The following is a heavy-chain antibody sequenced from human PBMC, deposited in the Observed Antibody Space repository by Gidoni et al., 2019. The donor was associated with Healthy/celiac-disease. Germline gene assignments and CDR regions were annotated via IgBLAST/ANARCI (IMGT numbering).Heavy chain of an antibody. CDR1: GFTFDDYT. CDR3: AFVEMATN. Sequence: EVQLVESGGVVVQPGGSLRLSCAASGFTFDDYTMHWVRQAPGKGLEWVSLISWDGGSTYYADCVKGRFTISRDNSKNSLYLQMNSLRTEDTALYYCAFVEMATNWGQGTLVTVSS. D-gene: IGHD5-12*01. J-gene: IGHJ4*02. CDR2: ISWDGGST. V-gene: IGHV3-43*01.